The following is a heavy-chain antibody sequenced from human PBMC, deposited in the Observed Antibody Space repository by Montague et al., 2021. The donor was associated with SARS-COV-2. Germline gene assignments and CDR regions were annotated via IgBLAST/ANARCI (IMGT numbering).Heavy chain of an antibody. D-gene: IGHD3-16*01. CDR3: VKAQGETYNWFDP. V-gene: IGHV3-30*18. Sequence: SLRLSCAASGFTFKDCAMHWVRQAPGKGLEWVAVISNDGVSKYYADSLKGRFSISRDNSKNTLYLQMDSLRPEDSAVYYCVKAQGETYNWFDPWGQGTLVTVSP. CDR2: ISNDGVSK. CDR1: GFTFKDCA. J-gene: IGHJ5*02.